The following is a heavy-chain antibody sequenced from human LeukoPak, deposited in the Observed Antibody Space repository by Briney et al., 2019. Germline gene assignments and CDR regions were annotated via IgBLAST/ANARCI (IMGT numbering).Heavy chain of an antibody. D-gene: IGHD1-20*01. CDR3: ASNLITGTGNFDY. J-gene: IGHJ4*02. V-gene: IGHV1-2*06. CDR1: GYTFTGYY. CDR2: INPNSGGT. Sequence: ASVKVSCKASGYTFTGYYMHWVRQAPGQGLGWMGRINPNSGGTNYAQKFQGRVTMTRDTSISTAYMELSRLRSDDTAVYYCASNLITGTGNFDYWGQGTLVTVSS.